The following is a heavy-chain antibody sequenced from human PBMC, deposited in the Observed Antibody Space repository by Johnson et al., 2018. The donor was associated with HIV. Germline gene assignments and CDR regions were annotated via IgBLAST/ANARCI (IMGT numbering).Heavy chain of an antibody. CDR2: IWYDGSNK. J-gene: IGHJ3*02. Sequence: QVQLVESGGGLVQPGGSLRLSCAASGFTFSSYGMHWVRQAPGKGLEWVAVIWYDGSNKYYADSVKGRLTISRDNSKNTLYLQMNSLRDEDTAVYYCAKPYGSGSYDAFDIWGQGTMVTVSS. D-gene: IGHD3-10*01. CDR3: AKPYGSGSYDAFDI. CDR1: GFTFSSYG. V-gene: IGHV3-33*06.